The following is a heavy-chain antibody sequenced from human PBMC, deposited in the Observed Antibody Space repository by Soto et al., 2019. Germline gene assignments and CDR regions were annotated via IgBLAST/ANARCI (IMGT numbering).Heavy chain of an antibody. D-gene: IGHD5-12*01. J-gene: IGHJ4*02. CDR2: IYYSGST. CDR3: ARGYSGYDSHFDY. CDR1: GGSISSYY. Sequence: SETLSLTCTVSGGSISSYYWSWIRQHPGKGLEWIGYIYYSGSTYYNPSLKSRVTISVDTSKNQFSLKLSSVTAADTAVYYCARGYSGYDSHFDYWGQGTLVTVSS. V-gene: IGHV4-59*06.